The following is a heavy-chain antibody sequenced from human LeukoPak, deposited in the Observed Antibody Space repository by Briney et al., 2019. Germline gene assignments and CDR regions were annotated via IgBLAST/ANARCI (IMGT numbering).Heavy chain of an antibody. CDR2: MSINSGLK. J-gene: IGHJ4*02. V-gene: IGHV3-21*01. Sequence: GGSLRLSCADSGFTFSSYSMNWVRQAPGKGLEWVSSMSINSGLKYHADSVKGRFTISRDNAKNSLYLQMNSLRAEDTAVYYCAREFEYRTSGAGYWGQGTLVTVSS. CDR3: AREFEYRTSGAGY. CDR1: GFTFSSYS. D-gene: IGHD6-6*01.